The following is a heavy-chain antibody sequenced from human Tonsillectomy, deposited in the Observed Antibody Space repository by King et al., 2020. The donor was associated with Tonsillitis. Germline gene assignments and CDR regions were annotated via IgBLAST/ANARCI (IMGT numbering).Heavy chain of an antibody. Sequence: VKLVESGGGLVQPVGSLRLSCAASGFTFSSYWMSLVRQAPGKGLEWVANIKQDGSEKYYVESVNGRFTISRDKTKNSLYLQMNSLRAEDTAVYYCAREARRGLPLDWGQGPLVTVSS. CDR1: GFTFSSYW. CDR3: AREARRGLPLD. J-gene: IGHJ4*02. CDR2: IKQDGSEK. D-gene: IGHD6-6*01. V-gene: IGHV3-7*01.